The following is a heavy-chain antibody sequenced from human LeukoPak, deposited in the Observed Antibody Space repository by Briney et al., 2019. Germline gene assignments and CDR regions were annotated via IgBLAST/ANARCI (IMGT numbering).Heavy chain of an antibody. D-gene: IGHD2-2*01. CDR2: ISGNGGYT. Sequence: GGSLRLSCAASGFTFSSYAMSWVRQAPGKGLEWVSAISGNGGYTYYADSVKGRFTISRDNSKNTLYLQMNSLRAEDTAVYYCAKGSDCSSTSCYEMDYWGQGTLVTVSS. V-gene: IGHV3-23*01. J-gene: IGHJ4*02. CDR3: AKGSDCSSTSCYEMDY. CDR1: GFTFSSYA.